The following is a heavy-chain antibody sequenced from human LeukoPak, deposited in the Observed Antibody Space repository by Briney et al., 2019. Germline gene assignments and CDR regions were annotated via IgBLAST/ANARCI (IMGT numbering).Heavy chain of an antibody. CDR3: ARGNSYYDFWSGYYRPSSPFDY. V-gene: IGHV1-24*01. CDR1: GYTLTELS. J-gene: IGHJ4*02. Sequence: ASVKVSCKVSGYTLTELSMHWVRQAPGKGLEWMGGFDPEDGETIYAQKFQGRVTMTEDTSTDTAYMELSSLRSEDTAVYYCARGNSYYDFWSGYYRPSSPFDYWGQGTLVTVSS. D-gene: IGHD3-3*01. CDR2: FDPEDGET.